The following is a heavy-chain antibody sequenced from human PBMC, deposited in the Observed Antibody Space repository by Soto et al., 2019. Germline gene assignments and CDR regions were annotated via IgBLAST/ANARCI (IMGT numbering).Heavy chain of an antibody. D-gene: IGHD2-2*01. J-gene: IGHJ4*02. CDR1: GDSVSSNSAA. CDR2: TYYRSKWYN. V-gene: IGHV6-1*01. Sequence: PSQTLSLTCAISGDSVSSNSAAWNWIRQSPSRGLEWLGRTYYRSKWYNDYAVSVKSRITINPDTSKNQFSLQLNSVTPEDTAVYYCASDRYCSSTSCRELDYWGQGTLVTVSS. CDR3: ASDRYCSSTSCRELDY.